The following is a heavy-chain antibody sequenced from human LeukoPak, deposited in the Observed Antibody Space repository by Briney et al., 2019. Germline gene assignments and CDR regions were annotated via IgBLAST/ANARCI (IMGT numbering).Heavy chain of an antibody. J-gene: IGHJ4*02. CDR3: ARDRWEHDY. CDR1: GGSISSYY. D-gene: IGHD1-26*01. V-gene: IGHV4-59*01. Sequence: SETLSPTCTVSGGSISSYYWSWIRQPPGKGLEWIGYIYYSGSTNYNPSLKSRVTISVDTSKNQFSLKLSSVTAADTAVYYCARDRWEHDYWGQGTLVTVSS. CDR2: IYYSGST.